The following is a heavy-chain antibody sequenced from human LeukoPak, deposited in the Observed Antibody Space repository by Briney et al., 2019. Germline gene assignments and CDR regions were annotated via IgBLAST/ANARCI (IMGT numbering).Heavy chain of an antibody. CDR2: IYYSGST. V-gene: IGHV4-39*01. J-gene: IGHJ6*03. Sequence: TSETLSLTCTVSGGSISSSSYYWGWIRQPPGKGLEWIGSIYYSGSTYYNPSLKGRVTISVDTSKNQFSLKLSSVTAADTAVYYCARSQVGARWFGDYYYYMDVWGKGTTVTVSS. D-gene: IGHD3-10*01. CDR3: ARSQVGARWFGDYYYYMDV. CDR1: GGSISSSSYY.